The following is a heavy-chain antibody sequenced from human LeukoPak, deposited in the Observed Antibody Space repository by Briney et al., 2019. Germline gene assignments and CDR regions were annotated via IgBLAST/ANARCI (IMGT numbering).Heavy chain of an antibody. Sequence: GGSLRLSCAASGFTFSSYSMNWVRQAPGKGLEWVSSISSSSYIYYADSVKGRFTISRDNAKNSLYLQMNSLRAEDTAVYYCARDRMDDYYYYYYMDVWGKGTTVTVSS. CDR2: ISSSSYI. D-gene: IGHD2-2*03. CDR1: GFTFSSYS. CDR3: ARDRMDDYYYYYYMDV. J-gene: IGHJ6*03. V-gene: IGHV3-21*01.